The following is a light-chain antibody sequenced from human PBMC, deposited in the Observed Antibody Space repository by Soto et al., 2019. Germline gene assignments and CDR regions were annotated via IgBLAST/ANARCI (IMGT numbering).Light chain of an antibody. CDR1: QNGLYSSNNKNY. Sequence: DIVMTQSPDSLAVSLGERSTINCKSSQNGLYSSNNKNYLAWYQQKPGQPPKLLIYWASTRESGVPDRFSGSGSGTDFTLTISTLQAEDVAVYYCLQYYSAWWTFGQGTKVEI. CDR2: WAS. V-gene: IGKV4-1*01. CDR3: LQYYSAWWT. J-gene: IGKJ1*01.